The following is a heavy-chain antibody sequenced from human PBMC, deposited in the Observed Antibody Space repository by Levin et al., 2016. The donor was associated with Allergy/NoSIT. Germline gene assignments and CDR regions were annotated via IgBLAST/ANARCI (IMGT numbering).Heavy chain of an antibody. J-gene: IGHJ6*02. CDR3: ARDLCTNGVCYIHYYYGMDV. CDR2: INPSGGST. Sequence: WVRQAPGQGLEWMGIINPSGGSTSYAQKFQGRVTMTRDTSTSTVYMELSSLRSEDTAVYYCARDLCTNGVCYIHYYYGMDVWGQGTTVTVSS. D-gene: IGHD2-8*01. V-gene: IGHV1-46*03.